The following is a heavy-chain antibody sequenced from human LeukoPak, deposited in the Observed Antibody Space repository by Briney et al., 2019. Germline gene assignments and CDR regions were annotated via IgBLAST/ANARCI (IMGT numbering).Heavy chain of an antibody. J-gene: IGHJ4*02. CDR1: GFTFSSYA. Sequence: PGGSLRLSCAASGFTFSSYAMTWVRQAPGKGLEWVSTITGSGGSTYYADSVKGRFTISRDNSKNTLYLQMNSLRAEDTAVYFCAKQSLYDSSGHFHYWGQGTLVTVSS. D-gene: IGHD3-22*01. CDR2: ITGSGGST. V-gene: IGHV3-23*01. CDR3: AKQSLYDSSGHFHY.